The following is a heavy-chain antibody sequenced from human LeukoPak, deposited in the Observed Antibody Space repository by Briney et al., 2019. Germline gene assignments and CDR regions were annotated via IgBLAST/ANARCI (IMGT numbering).Heavy chain of an antibody. D-gene: IGHD2-2*01. V-gene: IGHV1-8*02. CDR3: ARAIRYQLLSYY. CDR1: GYTFSTYD. Sequence: ASVRVSCKTSGYTFSTYDINWLRQAAGQGLEWMGWMNPNSANTGFAQKFQGRAAITRDTSTATAYLELSGLTSEDTAVYYCARAIRYQLLSYYWGHGTLVTVSS. J-gene: IGHJ4*01. CDR2: MNPNSANT.